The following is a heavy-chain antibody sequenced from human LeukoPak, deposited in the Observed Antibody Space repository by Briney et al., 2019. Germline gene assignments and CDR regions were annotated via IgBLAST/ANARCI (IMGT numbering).Heavy chain of an antibody. D-gene: IGHD7-27*01. J-gene: IGHJ4*02. CDR2: ISGSGAT. CDR1: GFTFSTSA. V-gene: IGHV3-23*01. Sequence: GGSLRLSCAASGFTFSTSAMAWVRQAPGKGLEWVSGISGSGATDYADSVKGRFTISRDNSKNTLYLQINSLRAEDTAVYYCAKDLNWGGRWGQGTLVTVSS. CDR3: AKDLNWGGR.